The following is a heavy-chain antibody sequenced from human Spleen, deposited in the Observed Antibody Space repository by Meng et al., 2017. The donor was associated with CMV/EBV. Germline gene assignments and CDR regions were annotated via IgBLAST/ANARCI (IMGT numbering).Heavy chain of an antibody. D-gene: IGHD1-26*01. V-gene: IGHV3-33*01. CDR3: ARGASGNYYAGY. CDR1: GFTFSSYG. CDR2: IWYDGSNK. Sequence: GGSLRLSCAASGFTFSSYGMHWVRQAPGKGLEWVAVIWYDGSNKYYADSVKGRFTISRDNSKNTLYLQMNSLRAEDTAVYYCARGASGNYYAGYWGQGTLVTVSS. J-gene: IGHJ4*02.